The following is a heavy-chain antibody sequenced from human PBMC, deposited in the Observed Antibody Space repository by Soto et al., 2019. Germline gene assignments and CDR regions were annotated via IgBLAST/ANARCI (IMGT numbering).Heavy chain of an antibody. V-gene: IGHV5-10-1*01. CDR2: IDPSDSYT. J-gene: IGHJ3*02. CDR1: GYSFTSYW. D-gene: IGHD6-13*01. Sequence: GESLKISCKGSGYSFTSYWISWVRQMPGKGLEWMGRIDPSDSYTNYSPSFQGHVTISADKSISTAYLQWRSLKASDTAMYYCARQYSNSWSDAFDIWGQGTMVTVSS. CDR3: ARQYSNSWSDAFDI.